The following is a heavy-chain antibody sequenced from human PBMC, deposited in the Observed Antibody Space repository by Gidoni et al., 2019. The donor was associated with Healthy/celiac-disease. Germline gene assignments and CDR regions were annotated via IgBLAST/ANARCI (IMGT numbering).Heavy chain of an antibody. CDR3: ARDKRSIPIFGVVKAAYYFDY. CDR2: IWYDGSNK. Sequence: QVQLVESGGGVVQPGRSLRLSCAASGFTFSSYGLHWVRQAPGKGLEWVAVIWYDGSNKYYADSVKGRFTISRDNSKNTLYLQMNSLRAEDTAVYYCARDKRSIPIFGVVKAAYYFDYWGQGTLVTVSS. CDR1: GFTFSSYG. J-gene: IGHJ4*02. V-gene: IGHV3-33*01. D-gene: IGHD3-3*01.